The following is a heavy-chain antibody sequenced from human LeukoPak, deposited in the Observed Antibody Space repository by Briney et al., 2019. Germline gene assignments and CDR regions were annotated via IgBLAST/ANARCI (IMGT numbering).Heavy chain of an antibody. CDR2: ISSSSSTI. V-gene: IGHV3-48*04. CDR3: ASTGRYCTSTSCSNYFHY. CDR1: GFAFHNYA. D-gene: IGHD2-2*01. J-gene: IGHJ4*02. Sequence: GGSLRFSCVGSGFAFHNYAMHWVRRPPGKGLEWVSYISSSSSTIYYADSVKGRFTLPRDNAKNSLYLQMNSLRAEDTAVYYCASTGRYCTSTSCSNYFHYWGQGTLVTVSS.